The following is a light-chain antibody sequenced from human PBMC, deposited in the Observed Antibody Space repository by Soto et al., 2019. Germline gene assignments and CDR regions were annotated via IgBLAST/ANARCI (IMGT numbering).Light chain of an antibody. J-gene: IGKJ5*01. Sequence: EIVLTQSPGTLSVSPGERATCSCRASQSISSSYLAWYQQKPGQAPSLLLYGASSRATGIPDRFSGSGSGTDFTLSTSRVAPVDFAVYYCQQYGDSPPITFGQGTLLAIK. V-gene: IGKV3-20*01. CDR3: QQYGDSPPIT. CDR2: GAS. CDR1: QSISSSY.